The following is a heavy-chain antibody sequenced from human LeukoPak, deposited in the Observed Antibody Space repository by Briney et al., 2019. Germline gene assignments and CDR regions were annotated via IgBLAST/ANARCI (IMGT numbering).Heavy chain of an antibody. CDR3: ASMSSSWPHNWFDP. CDR2: INHSGST. CDR1: GYSISSGYY. D-gene: IGHD6-13*01. V-gene: IGHV4-38-2*02. J-gene: IGHJ5*02. Sequence: SETLSLTCTVSGYSISSGYYWSWIRQPPGKGLEWIGEINHSGSTNYNPSLKSRVTISVDTSKNQFSLKLSSVTAADTAVYYCASMSSSWPHNWFDPWGQGTLVTVSS.